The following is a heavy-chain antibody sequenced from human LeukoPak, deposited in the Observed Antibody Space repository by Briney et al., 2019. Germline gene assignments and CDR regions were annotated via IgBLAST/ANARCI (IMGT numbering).Heavy chain of an antibody. CDR1: GLTFSSYA. Sequence: PGGSLRLSCAASGLTFSSYAMSWVRQAPWKGLDWVSAISGSGGSTYYADSVKGRFTISRDNSKNTLYLQMNSLRAEDTAVYYCAKKKGPRGDGDPIDYWGQGTLVTVSS. V-gene: IGHV3-23*01. J-gene: IGHJ4*02. CDR3: AKKKGPRGDGDPIDY. CDR2: ISGSGGST. D-gene: IGHD4-17*01.